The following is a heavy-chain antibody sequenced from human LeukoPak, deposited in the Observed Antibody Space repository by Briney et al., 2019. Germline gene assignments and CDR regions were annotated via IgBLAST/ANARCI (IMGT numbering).Heavy chain of an antibody. V-gene: IGHV4-4*07. D-gene: IGHD3-22*01. J-gene: IGHJ5*02. CDR1: DGSIRDYF. CDR3: ARSGYYNSGVYHWWFDP. CDR2: NVSGIT. Sequence: TSETLSLTCTVSDGSIRDYFWSWIRQPAGKGLEWIGRNVSGITNSNPYLKSRVTMSLDTSKNQFSLKLRSVTAADTAVYYCARSGYYNSGVYHWWFDPWGQGTLVTVSS.